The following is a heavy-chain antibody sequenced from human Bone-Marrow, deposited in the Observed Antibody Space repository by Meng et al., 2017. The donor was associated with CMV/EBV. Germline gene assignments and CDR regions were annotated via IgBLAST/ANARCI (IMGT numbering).Heavy chain of an antibody. D-gene: IGHD2-2*01. CDR2: ISSSSSYI. CDR1: TFSSYS. V-gene: IGHV3-21*01. J-gene: IGHJ4*02. CDR3: ARAEGIVVVPAAPYYFDY. Sequence: TFSSYSMNWVRQAPGKGLEWVSSISSSSSYIYYADSVKGRFTISRDNAKNSLYLQMNSLRAEDTAVYYCARAEGIVVVPAAPYYFDYWGQGTLVTVSS.